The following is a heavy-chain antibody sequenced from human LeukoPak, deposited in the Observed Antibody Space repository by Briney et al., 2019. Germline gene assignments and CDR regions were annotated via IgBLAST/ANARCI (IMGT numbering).Heavy chain of an antibody. J-gene: IGHJ4*02. V-gene: IGHV3-66*01. CDR3: ARDYN. CDR2: IYSGDTT. Sequence: GGSLRLSCAASGFTVSSIYMSWVRQAPGKGLEWVSLIYSGDTTYYADSVKGRLTFSGDNSKDTLYPQMNSLRAEDTAVYYCARDYNWGQGTLVTVSS. CDR1: GFTVSSIY.